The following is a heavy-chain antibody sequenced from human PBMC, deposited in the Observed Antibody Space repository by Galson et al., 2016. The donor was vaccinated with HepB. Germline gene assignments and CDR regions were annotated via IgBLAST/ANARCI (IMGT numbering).Heavy chain of an antibody. V-gene: IGHV1-18*01. J-gene: IGHJ4*02. CDR2: VSTYNDNT. D-gene: IGHD6-25*01. Sequence: SVKVSCKASGYNFTTYGLSWVRQAPGQGLEWMGWVSTYNDNTNYAPKFQGRVTMTADTSTSTVYMELRGLRSDDTAIYYCARGSIGYYWCQGTLVTVSS. CDR3: ARGSIGYY. CDR1: GYNFTTYG.